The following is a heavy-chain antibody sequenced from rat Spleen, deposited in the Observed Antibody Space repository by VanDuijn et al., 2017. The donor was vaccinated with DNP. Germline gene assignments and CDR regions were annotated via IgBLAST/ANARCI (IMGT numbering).Heavy chain of an antibody. CDR2: ISTSGNRP. Sequence: EVQLVESGGGLVQPGRSLKLSCAASGFTFSDYNMAWVRQAPKKGLEWVATISTSGNRPYYPDSVKGRFTISRDNAKSSLYLQMNSLKSEDTATYYCIRWNSGHFDYWGQGVMVTVSS. V-gene: IGHV5-7*01. J-gene: IGHJ2*01. CDR1: GFTFSDYN. CDR3: IRWNSGHFDY. D-gene: IGHD4-3*01.